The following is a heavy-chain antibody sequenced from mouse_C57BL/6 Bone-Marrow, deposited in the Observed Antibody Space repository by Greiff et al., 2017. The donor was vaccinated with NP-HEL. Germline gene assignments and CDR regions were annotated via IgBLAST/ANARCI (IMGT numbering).Heavy chain of an antibody. CDR1: GYAFSSYW. CDR2: IYPGDGDT. J-gene: IGHJ3*01. D-gene: IGHD3-2*02. V-gene: IGHV1-80*01. Sequence: QVQLQQSGAELVKPGASVKISCKASGYAFSSYWMNWVKQRPGKGLEWIGQIYPGDGDTNYNGKFKGKATLTADKSSSTAYMQLSSLTSEDSAVYFCAKDSSGYVAWFGYWGQGTLVTVSA. CDR3: AKDSSGYVAWFGY.